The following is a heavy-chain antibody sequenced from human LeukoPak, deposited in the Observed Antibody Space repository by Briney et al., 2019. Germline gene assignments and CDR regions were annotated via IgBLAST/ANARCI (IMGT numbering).Heavy chain of an antibody. CDR1: GASISSYH. J-gene: IGHJ5*02. CDR3: ARHRYYYDSSGYYYQP. D-gene: IGHD3-22*01. Sequence: PSETLSLTCTVSGASISSYHWSWIRQPPGKGLEWIGYIYYSGSTNYNPSLKSRVTISVDTSKNQFSLRLSSVTAADTAVYYCARHRYYYDSSGYYYQPWGQGTLVTVSS. V-gene: IGHV4-59*01. CDR2: IYYSGST.